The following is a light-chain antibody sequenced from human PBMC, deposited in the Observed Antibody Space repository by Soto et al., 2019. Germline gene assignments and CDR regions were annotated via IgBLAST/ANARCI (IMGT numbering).Light chain of an antibody. J-gene: IGLJ2*01. V-gene: IGLV1-47*03. CDR1: SSNIGSNY. Sequence: QSVLTQPPSASGTPGQRVTISCSGSSSNIGSNYVYWYQQLPGTAPKLLIYRNSQRPSGVPDRFSGSKSGTSASLAISGLWSEDEADYYCAAWDDSLSGVVFGGGTKLTVL. CDR2: RNS. CDR3: AAWDDSLSGVV.